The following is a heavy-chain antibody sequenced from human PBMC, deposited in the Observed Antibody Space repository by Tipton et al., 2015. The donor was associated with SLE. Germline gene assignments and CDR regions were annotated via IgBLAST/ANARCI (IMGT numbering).Heavy chain of an antibody. CDR1: GGSITTKNYF. Sequence: TLSLTCSVSGGSITTKNYFWSWVRQPAGKGLEWIAHIYTGGGTNYNPSLKSRVTISVDTSKNQFSPRVNSVTAADTAVYYCARGGGSYYGYWGQGTLVTVSS. CDR3: ARGGGSYYGY. V-gene: IGHV4-61*09. J-gene: IGHJ4*02. CDR2: IYTGGGT. D-gene: IGHD1-26*01.